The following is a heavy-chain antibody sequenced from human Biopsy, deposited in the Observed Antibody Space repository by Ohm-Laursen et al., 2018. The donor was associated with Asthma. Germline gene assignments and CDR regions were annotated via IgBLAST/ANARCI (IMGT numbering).Heavy chain of an antibody. V-gene: IGHV7-4-1*02. CDR2: INTNTGNP. CDR1: GYTVTRYA. Sequence: ASVKVSCKASGYTVTRYAINWVRQAPGQGLEWMGWINTNTGNPTYAQGFTGRFVFSLDTSVNTAHLQISSLKAEDTAVYFCARMISYYDEMRDPFFDYWGQGTLVTVSA. D-gene: IGHD3-16*01. J-gene: IGHJ4*02. CDR3: ARMISYYDEMRDPFFDY.